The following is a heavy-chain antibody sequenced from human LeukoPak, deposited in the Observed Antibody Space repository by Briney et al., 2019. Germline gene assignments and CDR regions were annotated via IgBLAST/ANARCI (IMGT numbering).Heavy chain of an antibody. Sequence: PSETLSLTCTVSGGSISSYYWSWIRQPPGKGLEWIGYIYYSGSTNYNPSLKSRVTISVDTSKNQFSLKLSSVTAADTAVYYCAGVQPSPRDRPNWFDPWGQGTLVTVSS. D-gene: IGHD2-21*02. J-gene: IGHJ5*02. CDR2: IYYSGST. V-gene: IGHV4-59*01. CDR1: GGSISSYY. CDR3: AGVQPSPRDRPNWFDP.